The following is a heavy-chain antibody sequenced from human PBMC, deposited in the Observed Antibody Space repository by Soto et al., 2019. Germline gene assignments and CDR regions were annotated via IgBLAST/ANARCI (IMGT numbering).Heavy chain of an antibody. V-gene: IGHV1-18*04. D-gene: IGHD1-1*01. Sequence: ASVKVSCKASGYTFTSYGISWVRQAPGQGPEWMGWISAYNGNTNYAQKLQGRVTMTTDTSTSTAYMELRSLRSDDTAVYYCAINELADYGMDVWGQGTTVTVYS. CDR2: ISAYNGNT. CDR3: AINELADYGMDV. CDR1: GYTFTSYG. J-gene: IGHJ6*02.